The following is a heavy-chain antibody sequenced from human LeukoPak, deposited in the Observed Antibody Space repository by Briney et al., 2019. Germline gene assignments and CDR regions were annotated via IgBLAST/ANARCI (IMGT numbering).Heavy chain of an antibody. D-gene: IGHD2-2*02. J-gene: IGHJ4*02. CDR1: GFTFSSYA. Sequence: GGSLRLSCAASGFTFSSYAMSWVRQAPGKGLEWVSAISGSGGSTYYADSVRGRFTISRDNSKNTLYLQMNSLRAEDTAVYYCAKDRSARGAIAGGYWGQGTLVTVSS. CDR3: AKDRSARGAIAGGY. V-gene: IGHV3-23*01. CDR2: ISGSGGST.